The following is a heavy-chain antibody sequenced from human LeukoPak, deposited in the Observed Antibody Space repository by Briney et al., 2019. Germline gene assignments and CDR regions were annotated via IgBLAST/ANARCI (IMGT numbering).Heavy chain of an antibody. D-gene: IGHD3-3*01. CDR3: VGGGRIFGFDP. J-gene: IGHJ5*02. CDR2: INTNTGSP. V-gene: IGHV7-4-1*02. CDR1: GYTFTSYA. Sequence: ASVKVSCKASGYTFTSYAMNWVRQAPGQGLEWMGWINTNTGSPTYAQGFTGRFVFSLDTSVSTAYLQISSLKAEDTAVYYCVGGGRIFGFDPWGQGTLVTVSS.